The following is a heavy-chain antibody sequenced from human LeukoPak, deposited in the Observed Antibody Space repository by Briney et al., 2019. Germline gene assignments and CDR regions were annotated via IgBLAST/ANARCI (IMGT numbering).Heavy chain of an antibody. Sequence: GGTLRLSCAASGFTFSSVWMSWVRQAPGKGLEWVANINLEGSTKEYVDSVRGRFTISRDSAKNSLDLQMSSLRAEDTAVYYCARGAGVRPLDYWGQGTLVTVSS. V-gene: IGHV3-7*01. CDR3: ARGAGVRPLDY. CDR1: GFTFSSVW. J-gene: IGHJ4*02. CDR2: INLEGSTK. D-gene: IGHD1-14*01.